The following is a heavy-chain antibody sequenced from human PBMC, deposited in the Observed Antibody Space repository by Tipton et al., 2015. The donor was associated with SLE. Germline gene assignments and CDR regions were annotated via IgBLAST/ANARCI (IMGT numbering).Heavy chain of an antibody. CDR2: IYYSGST. Sequence: TLSLTCTVSGGSISSSYWSWIRQPPGKGLEWIGYIYYSGSTNYNPSPKSRVTISVDTSKNQFSLKLSPVTASDTPVYYCARAYPPTIFGVVKGFDPWGQRTLVTVSS. V-gene: IGHV4-59*01. CDR3: ARAYPPTIFGVVKGFDP. D-gene: IGHD3-3*01. CDR1: GGSISSSY. J-gene: IGHJ5*02.